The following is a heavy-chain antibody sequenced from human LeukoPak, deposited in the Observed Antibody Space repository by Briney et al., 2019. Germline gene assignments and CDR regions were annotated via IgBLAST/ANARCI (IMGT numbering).Heavy chain of an antibody. CDR2: IKSKTDGGTT. Sequence: GGSLRLSCAASGFTFSNAWMSWVRQAPGKGLEWVGRIKSKTDGGTTDYAAPVKGRFTISRDDSKNTLYLQMNSLKTEDTAVYYCTTELYCSGGSCYFFGSYWGQGTLVTVSS. CDR1: GFTFSNAW. D-gene: IGHD2-15*01. V-gene: IGHV3-15*01. J-gene: IGHJ4*02. CDR3: TTELYCSGGSCYFFGSY.